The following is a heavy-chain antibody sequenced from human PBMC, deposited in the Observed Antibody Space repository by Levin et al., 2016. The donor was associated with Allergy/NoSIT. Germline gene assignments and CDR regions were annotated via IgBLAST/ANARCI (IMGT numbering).Heavy chain of an antibody. Sequence: VRQAPGKGLEWVSYISSSGSTIYYADSVKGRFTISRDNAKNSLYLQMNSLRAEDTAVYYCARDQYAYYDFWSGYRIHYYYYGMDVWGQGTTVTVSS. CDR3: ARDQYAYYDFWSGYRIHYYYYGMDV. J-gene: IGHJ6*02. V-gene: IGHV3-48*03. CDR2: ISSSGSTI. D-gene: IGHD3-3*01.